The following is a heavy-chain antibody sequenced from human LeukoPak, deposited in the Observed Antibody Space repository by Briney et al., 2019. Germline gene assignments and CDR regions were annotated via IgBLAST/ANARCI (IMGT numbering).Heavy chain of an antibody. CDR2: INPNSGGT. D-gene: IGHD3-16*02. Sequence: ASVKVSCKASGYTFTSYYMHWVRQAPGQGLEWMGRINPNSGGTNYAQKFQGRVTMTRDTSISTAYMELSRLRSDDTAVYYCARDRYVWGSYRLDYWGQGTLVTVSS. CDR1: GYTFTSYY. J-gene: IGHJ4*02. V-gene: IGHV1-2*06. CDR3: ARDRYVWGSYRLDY.